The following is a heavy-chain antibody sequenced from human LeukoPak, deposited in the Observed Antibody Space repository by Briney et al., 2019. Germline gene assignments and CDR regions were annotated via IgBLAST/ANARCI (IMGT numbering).Heavy chain of an antibody. D-gene: IGHD4-17*01. CDR1: GYSISSGYY. Sequence: SVTLSLTCTVSGYSISSGYYWGWIRQPPGKGLEWIGSICHSGSTYYNPSLKSRVSISVDTSKNQFSLKLSSVTAADTAVYYCASQGPYGAQPGDYWGQGTLVTVSS. CDR3: ASQGPYGAQPGDY. V-gene: IGHV4-38-2*02. CDR2: ICHSGST. J-gene: IGHJ4*02.